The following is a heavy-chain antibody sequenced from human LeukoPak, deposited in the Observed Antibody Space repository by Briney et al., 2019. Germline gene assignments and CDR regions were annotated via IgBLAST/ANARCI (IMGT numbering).Heavy chain of an antibody. CDR3: SKELYADWSASPINY. CDR2: IRYDGSNK. J-gene: IGHJ4*02. CDR1: GFTFSSYG. V-gene: IGHV3-30*02. D-gene: IGHD3/OR15-3a*01. Sequence: PWESLRLSCTASGFTFSSYGMHWGRHAQGDGLELVGFIRYDGSNKYYANSLKGRFTISRDNSKNTLYLQMNSLRTEDTAVYYCSKELYADWSASPINYWGKGTLVTVSS.